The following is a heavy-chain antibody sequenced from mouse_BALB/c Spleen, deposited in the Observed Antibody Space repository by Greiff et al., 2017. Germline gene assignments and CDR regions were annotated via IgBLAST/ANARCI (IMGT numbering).Heavy chain of an antibody. Sequence: VKLMESGPELVKPGASVRISCKASGYTFTSYYIHWVKQRPGQGLEWIGWIYPGNVNTKYNEKFKGKATLTADKSSSTAYMQLSSLTSEDSAVYFCARTGITTYYYAMDYWGQGTSVTVSS. CDR1: GYTFTSYY. CDR3: ARTGITTYYYAMDY. V-gene: IGHV1S56*01. CDR2: IYPGNVNT. J-gene: IGHJ4*01. D-gene: IGHD2-4*01.